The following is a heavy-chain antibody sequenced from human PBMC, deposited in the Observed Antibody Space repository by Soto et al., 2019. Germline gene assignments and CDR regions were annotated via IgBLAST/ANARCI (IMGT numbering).Heavy chain of an antibody. J-gene: IGHJ6*02. D-gene: IGHD6-19*01. V-gene: IGHV3-30-3*01. Sequence: QVQLVESGGGVVQPGRSLRLSCAASGFTFSSYAMHWVRQAPGKGLEWVAVISYDGSNKYYADSVQGRFTISRDNSKNTLYLQMNSLSAEDTAVYYCARERIAVAGVYYGMDVWGQGTTVTVSS. CDR3: ARERIAVAGVYYGMDV. CDR2: ISYDGSNK. CDR1: GFTFSSYA.